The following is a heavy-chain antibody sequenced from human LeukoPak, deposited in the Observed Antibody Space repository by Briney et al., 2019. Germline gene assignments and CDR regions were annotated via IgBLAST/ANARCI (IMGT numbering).Heavy chain of an antibody. J-gene: IGHJ4*02. V-gene: IGHV3-49*05. CDR2: IRSKAYGGTT. CDR3: TRAPEYYCDSSGYQHFDY. CDR1: GFTFGDYA. D-gene: IGHD3-22*01. Sequence: KPGRSLRLSCTASGFTFGDYAMSWFRQAPGKGLERVGFIRSKAYGGTTEYAASVKGRFTISRDDSKSIAYLQMNSLKTEDTAVYYCTRAPEYYCDSSGYQHFDYWGQGTLVTVSS.